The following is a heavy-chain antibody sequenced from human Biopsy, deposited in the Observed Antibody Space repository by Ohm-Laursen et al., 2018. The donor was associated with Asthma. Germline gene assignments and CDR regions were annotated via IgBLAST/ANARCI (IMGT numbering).Heavy chain of an antibody. CDR2: ITSVFGTT. CDR1: GGTFTTYV. J-gene: IGHJ4*02. Sequence: SVKVSCKSLGGTFTTYVIGWVRQAPGQGLEWMGGITSVFGTTTYPQKFQDRGTITADDSTSTVYMELSSLRSEDTAVYYCARKAGSCISRTCYSLDFWGQGTLVTVSP. V-gene: IGHV1-69*13. D-gene: IGHD2-2*01. CDR3: ARKAGSCISRTCYSLDF.